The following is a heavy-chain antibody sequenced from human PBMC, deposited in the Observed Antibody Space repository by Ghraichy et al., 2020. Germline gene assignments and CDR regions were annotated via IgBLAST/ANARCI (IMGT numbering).Heavy chain of an antibody. J-gene: IGHJ5*02. CDR1: GGSISSSSYY. V-gene: IGHV4-39*01. CDR3: AIPQDIYGEFDP. CDR2: FHYAGTT. Sequence: ESLRLSCTVSGGSISSSSYYWGWIRQPPVKGLKWIGTFHYAGTTYYNPSLKSRVNISTETSNKQFSLRLSSVAAPDTAIYSCAIPQDIYGEFDPWGQGTPFPLSS. D-gene: IGHD4/OR15-4a*01.